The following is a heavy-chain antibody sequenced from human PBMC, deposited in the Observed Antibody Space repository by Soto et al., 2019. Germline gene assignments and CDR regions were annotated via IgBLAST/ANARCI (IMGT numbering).Heavy chain of an antibody. CDR1: AFKFSDYY. Sequence: GGSLRLSCAASAFKFSDYYMSWVRQAPGKGLEWVSYISGSGDVIYYADSVKGRFTISRDNDKKSVHLQMDTLRAEDTALYYCARDPGCGEGYCYRHFDLWGQGTRVTVSS. CDR3: ARDPGCGEGYCYRHFDL. CDR2: ISGSGDVI. J-gene: IGHJ4*02. V-gene: IGHV3-11*01. D-gene: IGHD2-21*02.